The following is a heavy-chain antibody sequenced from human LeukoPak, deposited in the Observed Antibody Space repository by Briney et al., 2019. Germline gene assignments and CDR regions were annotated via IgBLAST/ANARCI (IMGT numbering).Heavy chain of an antibody. V-gene: IGHV1-2*02. Sequence: ASVKVSCKASGYTFTGYYMHWVRQAPGQGLEWMGWMNPNSGGTNYAQKFQGRVTMTRDTSISTAYMELSRPRSDDTAVYYCARGGWFGEVLDYWGQGTLVTVSS. J-gene: IGHJ4*02. CDR1: GYTFTGYY. CDR3: ARGGWFGEVLDY. D-gene: IGHD3-10*01. CDR2: MNPNSGGT.